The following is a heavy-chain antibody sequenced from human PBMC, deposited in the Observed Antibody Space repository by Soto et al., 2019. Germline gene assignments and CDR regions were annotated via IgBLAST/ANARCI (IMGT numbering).Heavy chain of an antibody. CDR3: ARDRCTTDGCYTHHFNV. J-gene: IGHJ6*02. CDR2: IRVYSVNT. CDR1: GYTFTSYG. Sequence: QVQLVQSGGAVTKPGATVKVSCKTSGYTFTSYGVSWVRQAPAQGLAWLGWIRVYSVNTKQAQKFQDRVTLTTEASTSTAYMELRSLRCDDTAVYYRARDRCTTDGCYTHHFNVGARGTTATVSS. D-gene: IGHD2-8*01. V-gene: IGHV1-18*04.